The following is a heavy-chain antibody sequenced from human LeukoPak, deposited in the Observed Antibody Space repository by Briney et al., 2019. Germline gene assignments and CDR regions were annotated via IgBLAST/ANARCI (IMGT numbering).Heavy chain of an antibody. V-gene: IGHV4-39*01. CDR1: GGSFSSSSYY. J-gene: IGHJ5*02. CDR2: ISYSGTN. Sequence: SETLSLTCTVSGGSFSSSSYYWGWIRQPPGKGLEWIGSISYSGTNYNNPSRKSRVSVSIDTSKNQFSVKLTSVTAADTAMYYCASLGTLRSWGQGTLVTVSS. CDR3: ASLGTLRS. D-gene: IGHD3-10*01.